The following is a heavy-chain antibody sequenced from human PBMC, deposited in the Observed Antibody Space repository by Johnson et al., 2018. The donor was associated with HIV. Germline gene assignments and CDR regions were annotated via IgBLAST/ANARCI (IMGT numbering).Heavy chain of an antibody. Sequence: VQLVESGGGLVKPGGSLRLSCAASGFTFSDYYMTWIRQAPGKGLEWVAVISYDGSNKYYADSVKGRFTISRDNSKNTLYLQMNSLRAEDTAVYYCARSGVVGATSAVDAFDIWGQGTMVTVSS. CDR3: ARSGVVGATSAVDAFDI. CDR2: ISYDGSNK. CDR1: GFTFSDYY. J-gene: IGHJ3*02. D-gene: IGHD1-26*01. V-gene: IGHV3-30*03.